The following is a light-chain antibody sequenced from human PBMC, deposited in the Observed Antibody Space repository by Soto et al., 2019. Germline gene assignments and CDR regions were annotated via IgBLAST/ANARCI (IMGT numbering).Light chain of an antibody. V-gene: IGLV1-40*01. CDR3: QSYDSGLSGVV. J-gene: IGLJ2*01. CDR2: GNS. CDR1: SSNIGAVYD. Sequence: QAVVTQPPSVSGAPGQRVTISCTGASSNIGAVYDVHWYQQLPGTAPKLLIYGNSNRPSGVPDRFSGSKSGTSASLAITGLQAEDEADYYCQSYDSGLSGVVFGGGTKLTVL.